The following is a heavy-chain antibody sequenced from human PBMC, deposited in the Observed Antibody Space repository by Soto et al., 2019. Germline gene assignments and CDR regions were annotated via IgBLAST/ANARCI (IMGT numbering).Heavy chain of an antibody. CDR3: AKDRRAGGNYGFYSDC. J-gene: IGHJ4*02. CDR2: SSATGAGT. D-gene: IGHD1-7*01. CDR1: GFTFSSYG. V-gene: IGHV3-23*01. Sequence: EVQLLESGGGLVQPGGSLRLSCAASGFTFSSYGMTWVRQSPGKGLEWVSFSSATGAGTYYADSVKGLFTISRDNSKNTLYLQMTSLRADDTAVYYCAKDRRAGGNYGFYSDCLGQGALVIVSS.